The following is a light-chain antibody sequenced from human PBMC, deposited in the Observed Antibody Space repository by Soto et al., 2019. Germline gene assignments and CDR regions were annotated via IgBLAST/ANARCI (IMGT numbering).Light chain of an antibody. CDR3: SSYRSGSTLVV. J-gene: IGLJ2*01. Sequence: QSVLTQPASVSGSPGQSITISCTGTNSDVGGYNSVSWYQQHPGKAPKLMIYEVSNRPSGVFTRFSGSKSGDTASLTISGLQVEDEADYYCSSYRSGSTLVVFGGGTKLTVL. CDR2: EVS. V-gene: IGLV2-14*01. CDR1: NSDVGGYNS.